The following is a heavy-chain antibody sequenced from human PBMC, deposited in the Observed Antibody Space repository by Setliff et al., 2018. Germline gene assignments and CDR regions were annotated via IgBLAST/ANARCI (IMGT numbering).Heavy chain of an antibody. CDR2: IFYSGRT. J-gene: IGHJ4*02. D-gene: IGHD6-6*01. CDR1: GASITNINYY. V-gene: IGHV4-39*01. CDR3: ARGRNVAARLLDS. Sequence: PSETLSLTCTVSGASITNINYYWGLIRQPPGKGLEWIGSIFYSGRTFCNPSLKSRVTISVDTSKNQFSLKVTSVTAADTSVYFCARGRNVAARLLDSWGQGTLVTVSS.